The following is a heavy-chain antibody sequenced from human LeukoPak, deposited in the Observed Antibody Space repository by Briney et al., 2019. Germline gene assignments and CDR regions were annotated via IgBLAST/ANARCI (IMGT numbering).Heavy chain of an antibody. CDR1: GGSIGTYY. CDR2: IYYSGST. V-gene: IGHV4-59*01. CDR3: ASQYSSSWYDAFDI. D-gene: IGHD6-13*01. J-gene: IGHJ3*02. Sequence: PSETLSLTCTVSGGSIGTYYWNWIRQPPGKGLEWIGYIYYSGSTNYNPSLKSRVTISVDTSKNQFSLKLSSVTAADTAVYYCASQYSSSWYDAFDIWGQGTMVTVSS.